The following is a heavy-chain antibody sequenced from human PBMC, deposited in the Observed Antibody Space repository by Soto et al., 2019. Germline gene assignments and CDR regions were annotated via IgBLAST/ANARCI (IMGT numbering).Heavy chain of an antibody. CDR3: AKGAVAIGYAFDI. J-gene: IGHJ3*02. CDR1: GFTFSSYG. V-gene: IGHV3-30*18. Sequence: GGSLRLSCAASGFTFSSYGMHWVRQAPGKGLEWVAVISYDGSNKYYADSVKGRFTISRDNSKNTLYLQMNSLRAEDTAVYYCAKGAVAIGYAFDIWGQGTMVTVSS. CDR2: ISYDGSNK. D-gene: IGHD6-19*01.